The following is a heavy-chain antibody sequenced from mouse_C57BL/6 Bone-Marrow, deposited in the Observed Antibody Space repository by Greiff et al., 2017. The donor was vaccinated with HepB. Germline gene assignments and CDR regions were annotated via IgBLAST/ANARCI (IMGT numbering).Heavy chain of an antibody. D-gene: IGHD2-4*01. CDR3: ARSYYDYDGFAY. Sequence: QVQLQQSGAELVRPGPSVKVSCKASGYAFTNYLIEWVKQRPGQGLEWIGVINPGSGGTNYNEKFKGKATLTADKSSSTAYMQLSSLTSEDSAVYFCARSYYDYDGFAYWGQGTLVTVSA. V-gene: IGHV1-54*01. J-gene: IGHJ3*01. CDR2: INPGSGGT. CDR1: GYAFTNYL.